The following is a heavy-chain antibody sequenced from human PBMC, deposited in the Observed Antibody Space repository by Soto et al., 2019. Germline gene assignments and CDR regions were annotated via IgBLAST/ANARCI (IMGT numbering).Heavy chain of an antibody. CDR1: GDSVSSNSAA. V-gene: IGHV6-1*01. CDR2: TYYRSKWYN. CDR3: AREAVAGFYHYYRMDI. Sequence: HSQTLSLTCAISGDSVSSNSAAWNWIRQSPSRGLEWLGRTYYRSKWYNDYAVSVKSRITINPDTSKNQFSLQLNSVTPEDTAVYYCAREAVAGFYHYYRMDIWGQGTTVIVSS. J-gene: IGHJ6*02. D-gene: IGHD6-19*01.